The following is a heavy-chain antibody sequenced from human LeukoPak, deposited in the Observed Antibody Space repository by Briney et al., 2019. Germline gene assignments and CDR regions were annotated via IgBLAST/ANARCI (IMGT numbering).Heavy chain of an antibody. CDR2: INQDGSEK. J-gene: IGHJ5*02. CDR3: ARGAQNVAAADNWFDP. D-gene: IGHD2-2*01. CDR1: GFILSNYW. V-gene: IGHV3-7*01. Sequence: QPGGSLRLSCAASGFILSNYWMGWVRRAPGKGLEWVANINQDGSEKHYVDFLKGRFTISRDNTKNSLYLQMNSLRAGDTAVYYCARGAQNVAAADNWFDPWGQGTLVTVSS.